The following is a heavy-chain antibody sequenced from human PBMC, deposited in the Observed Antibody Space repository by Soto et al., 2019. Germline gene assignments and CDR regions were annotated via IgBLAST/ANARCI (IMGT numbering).Heavy chain of an antibody. D-gene: IGHD6-13*01. V-gene: IGHV3-33*01. CDR2: IWYDGSNK. CDR3: ARDSGYSSWYYFDY. Sequence: LRLSCAASGFTFSSYGMHWVRQAPGKGLEWVAVIWYDGSNKNYADSVKGRFTISRDNSKNTLYVEMNSLRAEDTAVYYCARDSGYSSWYYFDYWGQGTLVTVSS. J-gene: IGHJ4*02. CDR1: GFTFSSYG.